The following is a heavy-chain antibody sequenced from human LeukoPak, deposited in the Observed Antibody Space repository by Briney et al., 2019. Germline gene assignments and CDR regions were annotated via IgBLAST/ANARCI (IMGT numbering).Heavy chain of an antibody. CDR2: ISGTNNI. Sequence: GGSLRLSCAASGFTSRSYSMNWVRQAPGKGLEWVSYISGTNNIYYADSVKGRFTISRDNAKNSLYLQMNSLRDEDTAVYYCARDEDDISGYYFYWGQGALVTVSS. D-gene: IGHD3-22*01. V-gene: IGHV3-48*02. CDR1: GFTSRSYS. J-gene: IGHJ4*02. CDR3: ARDEDDISGYYFY.